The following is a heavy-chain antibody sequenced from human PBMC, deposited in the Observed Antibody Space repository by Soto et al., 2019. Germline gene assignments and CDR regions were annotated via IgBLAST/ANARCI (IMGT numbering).Heavy chain of an antibody. J-gene: IGHJ4*02. CDR1: GFSLSTTGEG. V-gene: IGHV2-5*01. D-gene: IGHD6-6*01. Sequence: QITLKESGPTLVKPTQTLTLTCTFSGFSLSTTGEGVGWIRQPPGKALEWLAVIYWNDDKSYSPSLKSRLTISKDTSKKQVVLTMMNMAPLDTGTYYCAQVDDVAALFAYLGQGTLVTVYS. CDR3: AQVDDVAALFAY. CDR2: IYWNDDK.